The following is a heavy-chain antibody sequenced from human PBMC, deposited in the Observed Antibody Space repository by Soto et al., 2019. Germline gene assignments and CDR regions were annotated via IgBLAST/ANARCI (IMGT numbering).Heavy chain of an antibody. J-gene: IGHJ6*02. Sequence: GGSLRLSCAASGYTISTYVVSWVRQAPGKGLEWVSSISSSSSYIYYADSVKGRFTISRDNAKNSLYLQMNSLRAEDTAVYYCARDRPIPVAGTIYYYYGMDVWGQGTTVTVSS. CDR2: ISSSSSYI. CDR3: ARDRPIPVAGTIYYYYGMDV. D-gene: IGHD6-19*01. V-gene: IGHV3-21*01. CDR1: GYTISTYV.